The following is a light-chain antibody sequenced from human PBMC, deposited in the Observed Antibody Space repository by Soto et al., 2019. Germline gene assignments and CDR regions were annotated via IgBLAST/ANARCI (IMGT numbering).Light chain of an antibody. CDR2: SAS. V-gene: IGKV3-20*01. Sequence: EIVLTQSPGTVSLSPGERATLSCRASQSVSSRNLAWNRQKPGQAPKLLIFSASNRATGIPDRFSGSGSGTDFNLTISRLEPEDCAVYYCLRYGDSPPAYTFGQGTKLEIK. J-gene: IGKJ2*01. CDR3: LRYGDSPPAYT. CDR1: QSVSSRN.